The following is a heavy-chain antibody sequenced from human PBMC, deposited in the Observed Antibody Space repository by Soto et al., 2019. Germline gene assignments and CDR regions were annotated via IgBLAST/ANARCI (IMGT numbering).Heavy chain of an antibody. Sequence: SVKVSCKASGGTFSSYTISWVRQAPGQGLEWMGRIIPILGIANYAQKFQGRVTITADKSTSTAYMELSSLRSEDTAVYYCATHEQQLVPIYIWGQGTMVTVSS. CDR2: IIPILGIA. J-gene: IGHJ3*02. D-gene: IGHD6-13*01. CDR3: ATHEQQLVPIYI. CDR1: GGTFSSYT. V-gene: IGHV1-69*02.